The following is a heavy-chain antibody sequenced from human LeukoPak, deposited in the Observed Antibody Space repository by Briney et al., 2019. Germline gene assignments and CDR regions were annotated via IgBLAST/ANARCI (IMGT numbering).Heavy chain of an antibody. Sequence: GGSLRLSCAASGFTFSSYSMNWVRQAPGNGLEWVSSISSSSSYIYYADSVKGRFTISRDNAKNSLYLQMNSLRAEDTAVYYCARDGWVLEWLLGMDVWGQGTTVTVSS. J-gene: IGHJ6*02. CDR1: GFTFSSYS. V-gene: IGHV3-21*01. CDR2: ISSSSSYI. D-gene: IGHD3-3*01. CDR3: ARDGWVLEWLLGMDV.